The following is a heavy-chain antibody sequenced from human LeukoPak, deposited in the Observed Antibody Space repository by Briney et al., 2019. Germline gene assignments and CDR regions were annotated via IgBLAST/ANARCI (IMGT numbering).Heavy chain of an antibody. Sequence: PSETLSLTCTVSGGSISSYYWSWIRQPPGKGLEWIGYIYYSGSTNYNPSLKSRVTMSVDTSKNQFSLKLSSVTAADTAVYYCAREGPSRWFDPWGQGTLVTVSS. CDR1: GGSISSYY. V-gene: IGHV4-59*12. J-gene: IGHJ5*02. CDR2: IYYSGST. CDR3: AREGPSRWFDP.